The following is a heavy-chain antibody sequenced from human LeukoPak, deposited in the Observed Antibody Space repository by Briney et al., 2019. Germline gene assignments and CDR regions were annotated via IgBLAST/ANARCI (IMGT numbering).Heavy chain of an antibody. CDR2: ISVDGGST. CDR1: GFTFDDYA. D-gene: IGHD5-12*01. V-gene: IGHV3-43*02. J-gene: IGHJ2*01. Sequence: GGSLRLSCAASGFTFDDYAMHWVRQAPGKGLEWVSLISVDGGSTYYADSVKGRFTISRDNSKNSLYLQMNSLRTEDTALYYCAKDNFSGYDYLHWYFDLWGRGTLVTVSS. CDR3: AKDNFSGYDYLHWYFDL.